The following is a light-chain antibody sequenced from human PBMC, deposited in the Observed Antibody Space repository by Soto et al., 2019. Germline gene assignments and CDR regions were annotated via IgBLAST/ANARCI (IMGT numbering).Light chain of an antibody. CDR2: DTS. Sequence: QTVVTQEPSLTVSPGGTVTLTCGSSTGAVTSGHYPYWFQQKPGQAPRTLIYDTSNKHSWTPARFSGSLLGGKATLTLSGAQTDDEAEYYCLLYYSGSRVFGGGTKLTVL. J-gene: IGLJ3*02. V-gene: IGLV7-46*01. CDR3: LLYYSGSRV. CDR1: TGAVTSGHY.